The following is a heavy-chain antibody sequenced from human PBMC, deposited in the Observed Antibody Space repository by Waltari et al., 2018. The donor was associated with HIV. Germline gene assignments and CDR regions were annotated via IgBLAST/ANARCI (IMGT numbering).Heavy chain of an antibody. V-gene: IGHV3-30*18. D-gene: IGHD4-4*01. CDR3: AKRRTVDDHSNYDY. CDR2: ISYDGNNQ. Sequence: VDCGGAVFQPGRSLRLSCTGSGFDFSTFAIHWVRQAPGKGLEWGGRISYDGNNQQNADFVKGRFTFSRDNSKSTLYLQMNGLKADDTAFYYCAKRRTVDDHSNYDYWGRGTLVTVSS. J-gene: IGHJ4*02. CDR1: GFDFSTFA.